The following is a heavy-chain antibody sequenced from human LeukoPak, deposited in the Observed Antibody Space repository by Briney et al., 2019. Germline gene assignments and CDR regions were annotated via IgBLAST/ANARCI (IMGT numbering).Heavy chain of an antibody. J-gene: IGHJ4*02. Sequence: SVKVSCKASGGTFSSYAISWVRQAPGQGLEWMGRIIPILGIANYAQRFQGRVTITADKSTSTAYMELSSLRSEDTAVYYCARSSIAARSFDYWGQGTLVTVSS. CDR3: ARSSIAARSFDY. CDR2: IIPILGIA. CDR1: GGTFSSYA. D-gene: IGHD6-6*01. V-gene: IGHV1-69*04.